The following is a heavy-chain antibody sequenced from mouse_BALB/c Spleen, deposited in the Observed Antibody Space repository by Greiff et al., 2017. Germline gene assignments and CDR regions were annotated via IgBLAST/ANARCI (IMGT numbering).Heavy chain of an antibody. CDR3: ARDVYGYDYAMDY. J-gene: IGHJ4*01. V-gene: IGHV2-6-7*01. CDR2: IWGDGST. D-gene: IGHD1-2*01. CDR1: GFSLTGYG. Sequence: QVQLKESGPGLVAPSQSLSITCTVSGFSLTGYGVNWVRQPPGKGLEWLGMIWGDGSTDYNSALKSRLSISKDNSKSQVFLKMNSLQTDDTARYYCARDVYGYDYAMDYWGQGTSVTVSS.